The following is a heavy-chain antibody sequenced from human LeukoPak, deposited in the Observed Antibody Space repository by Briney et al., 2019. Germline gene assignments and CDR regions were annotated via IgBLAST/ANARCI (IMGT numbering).Heavy chain of an antibody. V-gene: IGHV4-34*01. CDR1: GGSFSGYY. CDR3: ARHSRGYYDSTGYYYGSHAFDI. Sequence: PSETLSLTCAVSGGSFSGYYWSWIRQPPGKGLEWIGEINHSGSAYYNPSLKSRVTISVDTSRNQFSLKLSSVTAADTAVFHCARHSRGYYDSTGYYYGSHAFDIWGQGTMVTVSS. J-gene: IGHJ3*02. D-gene: IGHD3-22*01. CDR2: INHSGSA.